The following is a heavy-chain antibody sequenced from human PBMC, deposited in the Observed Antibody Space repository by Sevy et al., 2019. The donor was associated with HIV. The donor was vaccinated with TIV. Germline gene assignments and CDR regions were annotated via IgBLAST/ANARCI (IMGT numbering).Heavy chain of an antibody. CDR1: GGSISSSSYY. CDR2: IYYSGST. Sequence: SETLSLTCTVSGGSISSSSYYWGWIRQPPGKGLEWIGSIYYSGSTYYYPSLKSRVTISVDTSKNQFSLKLSSVTAADTAVYYCARHYYDSSGYYESQTYYFDYWGQGTLVTVSS. D-gene: IGHD3-22*01. V-gene: IGHV4-39*01. J-gene: IGHJ4*02. CDR3: ARHYYDSSGYYESQTYYFDY.